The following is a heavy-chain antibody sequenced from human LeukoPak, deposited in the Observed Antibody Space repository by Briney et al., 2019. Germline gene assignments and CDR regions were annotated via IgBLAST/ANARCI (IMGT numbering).Heavy chain of an antibody. Sequence: GGSLRLSCAASGFTFDDYAMHWVRQAPGKGLEWVANIKPDGSEEYYVDSVKGRFTISRDNVKNSLYLQMNSLRAEDTAVYYCAKSYYGGWGQGTLVTVSS. D-gene: IGHD3-10*01. V-gene: IGHV3-7*01. CDR2: IKPDGSEE. CDR1: GFTFDDYA. CDR3: AKSYYGG. J-gene: IGHJ4*02.